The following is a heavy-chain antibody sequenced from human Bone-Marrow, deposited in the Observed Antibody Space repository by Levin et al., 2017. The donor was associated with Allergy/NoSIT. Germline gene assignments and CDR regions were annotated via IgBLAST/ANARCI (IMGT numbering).Heavy chain of an antibody. Sequence: ASVKVSCKTSGYIFTTHAVNWVRQAPGQGLEYMGWINTKTGNPTYAQDFTGRFVFSLDTSVSTAYLHIVDLETEDTAMYYCARGPSRRNWFDPWGQGTLVTVSS. D-gene: IGHD2-2*01. CDR1: GYIFTTHA. J-gene: IGHJ5*02. V-gene: IGHV7-4-1*01. CDR3: ARGPSRRNWFDP. CDR2: INTKTGNP.